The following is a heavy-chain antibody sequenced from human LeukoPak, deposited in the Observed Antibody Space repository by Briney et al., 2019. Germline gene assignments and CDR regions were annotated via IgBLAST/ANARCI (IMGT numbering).Heavy chain of an antibody. CDR2: IFASGSTT. J-gene: IGHJ4*02. CDR1: GFTFSGYA. V-gene: IGHV3-48*03. Sequence: GGSLRLSCAASGFTFSGYAMNWVRQAPGKGLEWVSLIFASGSTTKYADSVKGRFTISRDNAKNSLYLQMNSLRAEDTAVYYCARAYSSSWYDWGQGTLVTVSS. D-gene: IGHD6-13*01. CDR3: ARAYSSSWYD.